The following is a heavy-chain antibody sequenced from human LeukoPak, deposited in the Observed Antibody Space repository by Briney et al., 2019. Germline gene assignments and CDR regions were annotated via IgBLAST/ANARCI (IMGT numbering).Heavy chain of an antibody. CDR1: SFTFSSYA. CDR2: ISYDGSNK. J-gene: IGHJ3*02. D-gene: IGHD6-13*01. Sequence: GGSLRLSCAASSFTFSSYAMDWVRQAPGKGLEWVAVISYDGSNKYYADSVKGRFTISRDNSKNTLYLQMNSLRAEDTAVYYCASGVAAAGNDAFDIWGPGTMVTVSS. V-gene: IGHV3-30-3*01. CDR3: ASGVAAAGNDAFDI.